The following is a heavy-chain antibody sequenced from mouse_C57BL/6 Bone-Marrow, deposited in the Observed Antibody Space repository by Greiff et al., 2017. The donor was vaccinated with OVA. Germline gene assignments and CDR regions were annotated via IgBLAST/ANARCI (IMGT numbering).Heavy chain of an antibody. CDR1: GYTFTDYE. V-gene: IGHV1-15*01. J-gene: IGHJ3*01. Sequence: QVHVKQSGAELVRPGASVTLSCKASGYTFTDYEMHWVKQTPVHGLEWIGAIDPATGGTAYNQKFKGKAILTADKSSSTAYMELRSLTSEDSAVYYCTGERDYYYEAYWGQGTLVTVSA. D-gene: IGHD1-1*01. CDR2: IDPATGGT. CDR3: TGERDYYYEAY.